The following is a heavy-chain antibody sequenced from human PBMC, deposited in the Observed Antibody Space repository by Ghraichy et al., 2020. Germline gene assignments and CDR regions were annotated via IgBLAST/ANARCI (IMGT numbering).Heavy chain of an antibody. CDR3: AGSRDSAWHNFDY. D-gene: IGHD3-22*01. Sequence: LSRTCVGSGFNFNNYVLHWVRQAPDKGLEWVAVISFDGNIKHYADSVKGRFTISRDNSKNTLYLQMDSLRAEDTAVFHCAGSRDSAWHNFDYWGQGTLVTVS. V-gene: IGHV3-30-3*01. CDR2: ISFDGNIK. J-gene: IGHJ4*02. CDR1: GFNFNNYV.